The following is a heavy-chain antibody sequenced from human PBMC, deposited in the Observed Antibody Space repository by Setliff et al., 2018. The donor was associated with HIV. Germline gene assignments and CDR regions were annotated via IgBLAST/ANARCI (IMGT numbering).Heavy chain of an antibody. CDR1: GFTFTDSA. J-gene: IGHJ4*02. D-gene: IGHD2-21*02. V-gene: IGHV1-58*01. CDR3: ATDLTVPTIFDH. CDR2: IVVGRGNT. Sequence: SVKVSCKASGFTFTDSAVQWVRQTRGQRLEWIGWIVVGRGNTNYAQQFQGRVTITRDMSTSTVYMELNGLRSEDTAVYFCATDLTVPTIFDHWGQGALVTVSS.